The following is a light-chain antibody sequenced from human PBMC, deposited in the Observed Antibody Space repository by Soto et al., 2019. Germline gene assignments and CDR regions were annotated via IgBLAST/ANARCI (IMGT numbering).Light chain of an antibody. CDR1: QAISNY. Sequence: DIQMTQSPSAMSASVGDRVTITCRASQAISNYLAWYQQKPGKAPDLLIYAASTLQGGVPSRFSGSGSGTEFTLTISSLQPEDFATYYCQQLNTYPLTFGGGTKVDIK. V-gene: IGKV1-17*03. CDR2: AAS. J-gene: IGKJ4*01. CDR3: QQLNTYPLT.